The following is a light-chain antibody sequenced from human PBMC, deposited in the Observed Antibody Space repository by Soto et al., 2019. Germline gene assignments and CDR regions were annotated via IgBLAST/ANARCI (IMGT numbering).Light chain of an antibody. Sequence: IEVHQSLCWLSDSVMARVACTCWGRRVSSSYLAWYQQKPGKAPKLLIYAASTLQTGVPSRFSGSGSGTEFTLTISSLQPEDFATYYCQQLSSYLITFGQATRLAI. CDR3: QQLSSYLIT. CDR1: RVSSSY. J-gene: IGKJ5*01. CDR2: AAS. V-gene: IGKV1-9*01.